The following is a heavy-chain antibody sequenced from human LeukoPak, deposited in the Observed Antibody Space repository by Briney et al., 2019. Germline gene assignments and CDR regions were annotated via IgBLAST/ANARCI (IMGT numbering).Heavy chain of an antibody. D-gene: IGHD3-16*02. CDR2: INHSGST. CDR1: GGSISSSSYY. CDR3: ARQRTYDYVWGSYRRAHTFDY. J-gene: IGHJ4*02. Sequence: SETLSLTCTVSGGSISSSSYYWGWIRQPPGKGLEWIGEINHSGSTNYNPSLNSRVTISVDTSKNQFSLKLSSVTAADTAVYYCARQRTYDYVWGSYRRAHTFDYWGQGTLVTVSS. V-gene: IGHV4-39*01.